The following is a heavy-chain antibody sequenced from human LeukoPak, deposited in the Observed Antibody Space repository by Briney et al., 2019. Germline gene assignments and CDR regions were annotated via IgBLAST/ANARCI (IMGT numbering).Heavy chain of an antibody. CDR3: ARDRGWRQFYFDQ. Sequence: PSETLSLTCAVSGYSIGSGYYWGWIRQPPGKGLEWIGSIDHSGSTYYNPSLKSRVIISVDTSKNQFSLRLSSVTAADTAVYYCARDRGWRQFYFDQWGQGSLVTVSS. CDR1: GYSIGSGYY. CDR2: IDHSGST. D-gene: IGHD6-19*01. V-gene: IGHV4-38-2*02. J-gene: IGHJ4*02.